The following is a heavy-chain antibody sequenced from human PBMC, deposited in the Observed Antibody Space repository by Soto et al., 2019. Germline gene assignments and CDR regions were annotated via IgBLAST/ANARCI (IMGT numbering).Heavy chain of an antibody. CDR1: GFTFSSYG. D-gene: IGHD4-4*01. CDR3: AKDLSPSNGLDYYYGMDV. Sequence: LRLSCAASGFTFSSYGMHWVRQAPGKRLEWVAVISYDGSNKYYADSVKGRFTISRDNSKNTLYLQMNSLRAEDTAVYYYAKDLSPSNGLDYYYGMDVWGQGTTVTVSS. CDR2: ISYDGSNK. J-gene: IGHJ6*02. V-gene: IGHV3-30*18.